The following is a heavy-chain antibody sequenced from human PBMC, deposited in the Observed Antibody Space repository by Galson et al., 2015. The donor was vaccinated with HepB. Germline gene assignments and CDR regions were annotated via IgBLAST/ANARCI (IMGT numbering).Heavy chain of an antibody. CDR2: ISAYNGNT. J-gene: IGHJ4*02. CDR1: GYTFTSYG. V-gene: IGHV1-18*01. Sequence: SVKVSCKLSGYTFTSYGISWVRQAPGQGLEWMGWISAYNGNTNYAQKLQGRVTMTTDTSTSTAYMELRSLRSDDTAVYYCARFGLGDGDYVSVDYWGQGTLVTVSS. CDR3: ARFGLGDGDYVSVDY. D-gene: IGHD4-17*01.